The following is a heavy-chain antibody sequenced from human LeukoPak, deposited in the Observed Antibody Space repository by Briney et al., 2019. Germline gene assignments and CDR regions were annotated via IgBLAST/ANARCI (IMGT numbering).Heavy chain of an antibody. CDR2: IYYNRGTT. CDR3: ASGLAAAAGRWFDP. CDR1: GGSINSRSSY. J-gene: IGHJ5*02. V-gene: IGHV4-39*01. Sequence: PETLSLTCTVSGGSINSRSSYWGWIRQPPGKGLEWIASIYYNRGTTYSNPSLKSRVTMSIDTSKNQFSLKLSSVTAADTAVYYCASGLAAAAGRWFDPWGQGTLVTVSS. D-gene: IGHD6-13*01.